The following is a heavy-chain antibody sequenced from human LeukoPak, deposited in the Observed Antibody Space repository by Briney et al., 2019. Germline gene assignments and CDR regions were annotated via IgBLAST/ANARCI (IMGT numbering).Heavy chain of an antibody. V-gene: IGHV3-23*01. Sequence: PGRSLRLSCAASGFTFSSYAMSWVRQAPGKGLEWVSAISGSGGSTYYADSVKGRFTISRDDSKNTLYLQMNSLRAEDTAVYYCAKDTGTAWGNWFDPWGQGTLVTVSS. J-gene: IGHJ5*02. D-gene: IGHD3-16*01. CDR3: AKDTGTAWGNWFDP. CDR1: GFTFSSYA. CDR2: ISGSGGST.